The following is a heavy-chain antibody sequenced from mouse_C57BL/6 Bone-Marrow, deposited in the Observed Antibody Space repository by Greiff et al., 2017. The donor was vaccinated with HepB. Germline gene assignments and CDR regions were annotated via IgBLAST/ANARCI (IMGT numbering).Heavy chain of an antibody. CDR1: GYTFTDYY. Sequence: EVQLQQSGPELVKPGASVKISCKASGYTFTDYYMNWVKQSHGKSLEWIGDINPNNGGTSYNQKFKGKATLTVDKSSSTAYMELRSLTSEDSAVYYCAYYGTPRGYYFDYWGQGTTLTVSS. V-gene: IGHV1-26*01. CDR2: INPNNGGT. J-gene: IGHJ2*01. CDR3: AYYGTPRGYYFDY. D-gene: IGHD1-1*01.